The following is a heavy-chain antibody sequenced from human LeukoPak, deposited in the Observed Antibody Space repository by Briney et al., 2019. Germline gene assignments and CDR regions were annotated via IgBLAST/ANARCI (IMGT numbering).Heavy chain of an antibody. CDR3: ARDLFPGGSYHPFDY. Sequence: SVKVSCKASGGTFSSYAISLVRQAPGQGLEWMGRIIPIFGTANYAQKFQGRVMITTDESTSTAYMELSSLRSEDTAVYYCARDLFPGGSYHPFDYWGQGTLVTVSS. CDR1: GGTFSSYA. D-gene: IGHD1-26*01. CDR2: IIPIFGTA. J-gene: IGHJ4*02. V-gene: IGHV1-69*05.